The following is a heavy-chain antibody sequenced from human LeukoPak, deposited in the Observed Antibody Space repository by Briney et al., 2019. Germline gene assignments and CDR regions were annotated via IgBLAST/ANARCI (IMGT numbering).Heavy chain of an antibody. CDR3: AKRGVVIRVFLVGFHKEAYYFDS. CDR2: LSGSGGGT. J-gene: IGHJ4*02. Sequence: GGSLRLSCAVSGITLSNYGMSWVRQAPGKGLEWVAGLSGSGGGTNYADSVQGRFTISRDNPKNTLYLQMNRLSAEATAVYFCAKRGVVIRVFLVGFHKEAYYFDSWGQGALVTVSS. V-gene: IGHV3-23*01. CDR1: GITLSNYG. D-gene: IGHD3-10*01.